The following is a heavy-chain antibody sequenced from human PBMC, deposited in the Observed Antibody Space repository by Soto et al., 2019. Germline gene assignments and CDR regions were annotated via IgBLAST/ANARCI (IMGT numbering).Heavy chain of an antibody. Sequence: ASVKVSCKASGYTFTSYYMHWVRQAPGQGLEWMGIINPSGGSTSYAQKFQGRVTMTRDKSTSTVYMELSSLRSEDTAVYYCASLLGAVAADDAFDIWGQGTMVTVSS. J-gene: IGHJ3*02. CDR3: ASLLGAVAADDAFDI. V-gene: IGHV1-46*01. CDR2: INPSGGST. D-gene: IGHD6-19*01. CDR1: GYTFTSYY.